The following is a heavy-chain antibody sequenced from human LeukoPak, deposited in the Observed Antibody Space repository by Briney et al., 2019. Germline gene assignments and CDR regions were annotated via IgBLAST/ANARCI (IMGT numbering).Heavy chain of an antibody. Sequence: GGSLRLSCAASGFTFSSYAMSWVRQAPGKGLEWVSAISGSGGSTYYADSVKGRFTISRDNSKNTLYLQMNSLRAEDTAVYYCAKDRGVAATSAEYFQHWGQGTLVTVSS. J-gene: IGHJ1*01. CDR2: ISGSGGST. CDR3: AKDRGVAATSAEYFQH. V-gene: IGHV3-23*01. D-gene: IGHD2-15*01. CDR1: GFTFSSYA.